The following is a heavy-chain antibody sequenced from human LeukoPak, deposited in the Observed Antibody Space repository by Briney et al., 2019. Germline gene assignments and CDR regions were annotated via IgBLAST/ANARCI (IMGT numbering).Heavy chain of an antibody. D-gene: IGHD5-12*01. CDR3: ARDPWGSGYDPFDY. J-gene: IGHJ4*02. Sequence: PGRSLRLSCAASGFTFSSYAMHWVRQAPGKGLEWVAVISYDGSNKYYADSVKGRFTISRDNSKNTLYLQMNSLRAEDTAVYYCARDPWGSGYDPFDYWGQGTLVTVSS. V-gene: IGHV3-30-3*01. CDR2: ISYDGSNK. CDR1: GFTFSSYA.